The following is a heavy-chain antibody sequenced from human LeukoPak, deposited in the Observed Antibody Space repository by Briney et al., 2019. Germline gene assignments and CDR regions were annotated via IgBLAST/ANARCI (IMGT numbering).Heavy chain of an antibody. CDR2: INPNSGGT. Sequence: ASVKVSCXASGYTFTGYYMHWVRQAPGQGLEWMGWINPNSGGTNYAQKFQGRVTMTRDTSISTAYMELSRLRSDDTAVYYCAREYDGNHTWYYYDSSGDPLDYWGQGTLVTVSS. V-gene: IGHV1-2*02. CDR1: GYTFTGYY. CDR3: AREYDGNHTWYYYDSSGDPLDY. J-gene: IGHJ4*02. D-gene: IGHD3-22*01.